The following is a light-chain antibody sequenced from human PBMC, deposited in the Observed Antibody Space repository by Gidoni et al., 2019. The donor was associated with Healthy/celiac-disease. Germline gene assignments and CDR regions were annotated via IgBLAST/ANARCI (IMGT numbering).Light chain of an antibody. Sequence: DIQLTQSPSFLSASVGDRVSITCRASQGISSYLPCYQPEPVKATKLLIYAASTLQSRVPSRFRGSGSGTEFTLTISRLQPEDFATYYCQQRNSYPQTCGHXTKVEIK. CDR3: QQRNSYPQT. J-gene: IGKJ1*01. CDR1: QGISSY. CDR2: AAS. V-gene: IGKV1-9*01.